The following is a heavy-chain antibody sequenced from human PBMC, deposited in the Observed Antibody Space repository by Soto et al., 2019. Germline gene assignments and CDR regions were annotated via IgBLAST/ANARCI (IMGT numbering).Heavy chain of an antibody. J-gene: IGHJ6*02. V-gene: IGHV1-3*01. CDR3: ARTDCSSTSCYNYYYYGMDV. CDR1: GYSFTKYA. D-gene: IGHD2-2*01. Sequence: ASVKVSCKTSGYSFTKYALHWVRQAPGQRLEWMGWINPGNGDTKYSQKFQGRVTITRDTSATTAYMELSSLRSEDSAVFYCARTDCSSTSCYNYYYYGMDVWGQGTTVTVS. CDR2: INPGNGDT.